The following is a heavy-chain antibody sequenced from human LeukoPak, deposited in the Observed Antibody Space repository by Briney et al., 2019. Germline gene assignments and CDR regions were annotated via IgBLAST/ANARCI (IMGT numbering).Heavy chain of an antibody. CDR1: GYTFTSYH. V-gene: IGHV1-69*13. CDR2: IIPIFGTA. J-gene: IGHJ6*03. D-gene: IGHD6-19*01. Sequence: GASVKVSCKASGYTFTSYHMHWVRQAPGQGLEWMGGIIPIFGTANYAQKFQGRVTITADESTSTAYMELSSLRSEDTAVYYCARAQTLPSQWLVPRYYMDVWGKGTTVTISS. CDR3: ARAQTLPSQWLVPRYYMDV.